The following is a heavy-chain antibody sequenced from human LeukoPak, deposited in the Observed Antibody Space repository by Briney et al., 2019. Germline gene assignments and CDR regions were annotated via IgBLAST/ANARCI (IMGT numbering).Heavy chain of an antibody. V-gene: IGHV4-59*01. CDR2: IYYSGST. CDR1: GGSISSYY. Sequence: SETLSLTCTVSGGSISSYYWSWIRQPPGKGLEWIGYIYYSGSTNYNPSLKSRVTISVDTSKNQFSLKLSSVTAADTAVYYCARVGNYYDSSGYFFWGQGTLVTVSS. D-gene: IGHD3-22*01. J-gene: IGHJ4*02. CDR3: ARVGNYYDSSGYFF.